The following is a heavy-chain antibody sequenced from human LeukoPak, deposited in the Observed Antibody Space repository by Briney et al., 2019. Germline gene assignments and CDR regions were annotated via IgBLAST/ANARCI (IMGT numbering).Heavy chain of an antibody. V-gene: IGHV3-7*01. CDR1: GFTFSSYW. CDR3: EKDYSSSLDY. Sequence: GGSLRLSCAASGFTFSSYWMSWVRQAPGKGLEWVANIKKDGSEKYYVDSVKGRFTISRDNAKNSLYLQMNSLRAEDTAVYYCEKDYSSSLDYWGQGTLVTVSS. D-gene: IGHD6-13*01. CDR2: IKKDGSEK. J-gene: IGHJ4*02.